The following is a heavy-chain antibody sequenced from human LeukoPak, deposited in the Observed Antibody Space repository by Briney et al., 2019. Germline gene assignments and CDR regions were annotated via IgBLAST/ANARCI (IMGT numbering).Heavy chain of an antibody. Sequence: ASVKVSFKVSGYTLTELSMHWVRQAPGKGLEWMGGFDPEDGETIYAQKFQGRVTMTEDTSTDTAYMELSSLRSEDTAVYYCATERGMVRGLGGYGMDVWGKGTTVTVSS. D-gene: IGHD3-10*01. V-gene: IGHV1-24*01. CDR3: ATERGMVRGLGGYGMDV. J-gene: IGHJ6*04. CDR1: GYTLTELS. CDR2: FDPEDGET.